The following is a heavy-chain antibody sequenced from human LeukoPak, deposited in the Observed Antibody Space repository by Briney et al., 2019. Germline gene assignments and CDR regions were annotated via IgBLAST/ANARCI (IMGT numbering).Heavy chain of an antibody. CDR2: IIPILGIA. Sequence: EASVKVSCKASGGTFSSYAISWVRQAPGQGLEWMGRIIPILGIANYAQKFQGRVTITADKSTSTAYMELSSLRSEDTAVYYCARDLGSYYDSSGYYYAGGYWGQGTLVTVSS. V-gene: IGHV1-69*04. CDR1: GGTFSSYA. CDR3: ARDLGSYYDSSGYYYAGGY. J-gene: IGHJ4*02. D-gene: IGHD3-22*01.